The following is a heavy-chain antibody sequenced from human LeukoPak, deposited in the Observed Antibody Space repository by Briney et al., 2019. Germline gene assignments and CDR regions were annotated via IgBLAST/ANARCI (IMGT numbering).Heavy chain of an antibody. Sequence: GGSLRLSCAASGFTVGTNYMSWVRQAPGKGLEWVSLIYSGSSTYYANSVKGRFTISRDNSKNTLYLQMNSLRAEDTTVYYCAKASGQAGYCSSTSCHYTFDYWGQGTLVTVSS. CDR1: GFTVGTNY. D-gene: IGHD2-2*01. V-gene: IGHV3-53*05. CDR2: IYSGSST. CDR3: AKASGQAGYCSSTSCHYTFDY. J-gene: IGHJ4*02.